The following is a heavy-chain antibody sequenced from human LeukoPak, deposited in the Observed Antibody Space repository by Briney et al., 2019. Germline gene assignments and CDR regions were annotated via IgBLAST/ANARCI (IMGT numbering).Heavy chain of an antibody. CDR1: GLSLSTPGVG. Sequence: SGPTLVKPPQTLTLTCTFSGLSLSTPGVGVGWIRQPPGKALEWLAVSYWDDDTSQRRRVTITKDTSRNQVVLTMTDIDPVDTATYYCAHMSKQKIRDCSGGRCYTFDSWGQGTLVTVSS. V-gene: IGHV2-5*02. CDR2: SYWDDD. D-gene: IGHD2-15*01. CDR3: AHMSKQKIRDCSGGRCYTFDS. J-gene: IGHJ4*02.